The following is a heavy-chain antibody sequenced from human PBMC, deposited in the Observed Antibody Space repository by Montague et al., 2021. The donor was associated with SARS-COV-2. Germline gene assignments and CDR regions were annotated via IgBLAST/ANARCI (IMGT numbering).Heavy chain of an antibody. CDR2: ISYGGTA. J-gene: IGHJ4*02. D-gene: IGHD4-11*01. CDR3: AGKVLTVPADY. Sequence: SETLSLTCTVSGVSITSTNWWSWVRQPPGKGLEWIGEISYGGTATXNPSLKSRATISMDRSRNLFSLKLSSVTAVDTAIYYCAGKVLTVPADYWGQGTLVTVS. CDR1: GVSITSTNW. V-gene: IGHV4-4*02.